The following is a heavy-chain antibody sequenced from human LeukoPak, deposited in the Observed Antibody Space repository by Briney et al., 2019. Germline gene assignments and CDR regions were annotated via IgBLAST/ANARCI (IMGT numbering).Heavy chain of an antibody. D-gene: IGHD4-23*01. J-gene: IGHJ4*02. CDR3: ARRSYSGKDFDY. CDR2: IYPGDSDT. Sequence: RHGESLKISCKGSGYIFTSYWITWVRQMPGKGLEWMGIIYPGDSDTKYSPSFQGQVTISADKSISTAYLQWSSLKASDTAMYYCARRSYSGKDFDYWGQGTLVTVSS. V-gene: IGHV5-51*01. CDR1: GYIFTSYW.